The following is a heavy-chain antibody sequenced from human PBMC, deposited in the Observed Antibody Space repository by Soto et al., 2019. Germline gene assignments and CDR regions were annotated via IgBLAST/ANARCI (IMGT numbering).Heavy chain of an antibody. V-gene: IGHV4-4*07. J-gene: IGHJ3*02. D-gene: IGHD3-16*02. CDR2: IYTSGST. CDR3: ARVMITFGGVIVKSPGAFDI. Sequence: SETLSLTCTVSGGSISSYYWSWIRQPAGKGLEWIGRIYTSGSTNYNPSLKSRVTMSVDTSKNQFSLKLSSVTAADTAVYYCARVMITFGGVIVKSPGAFDIWGQGTMVTVSS. CDR1: GGSISSYY.